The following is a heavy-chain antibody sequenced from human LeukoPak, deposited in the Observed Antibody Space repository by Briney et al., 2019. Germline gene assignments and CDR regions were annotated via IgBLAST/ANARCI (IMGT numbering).Heavy chain of an antibody. J-gene: IGHJ3*02. V-gene: IGHV3-48*01. CDR1: GFTFSSYS. Sequence: GGSLRLSCAASGFTFSSYSMNWVRQAPGKGLEWVSYISSSSSTIYYADSVKGRFTISRDNAKNSLYLQMNSLRAEDTAVYYCARDSGPSSGHYYDSSGYYYSSLGAFDIWGQGTMVTVSS. D-gene: IGHD3-22*01. CDR2: ISSSSSTI. CDR3: ARDSGPSSGHYYDSSGYYYSSLGAFDI.